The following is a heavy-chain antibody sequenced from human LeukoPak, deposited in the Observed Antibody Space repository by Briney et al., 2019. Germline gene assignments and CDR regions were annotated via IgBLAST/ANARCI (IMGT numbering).Heavy chain of an antibody. CDR1: GGTFSSYA. CDR2: INAGNGNT. Sequence: ASVKVSCKASGGTFSSYAISWVRQAPGQRLEWMGWINAGNGNTKYSQKFQGRVTITRDTSASTAYMELSSLRSEDTAVYYCARGGLAYCGGDCYSELDYWGQGTLVTVSA. V-gene: IGHV1-3*01. D-gene: IGHD2-21*02. CDR3: ARGGLAYCGGDCYSELDY. J-gene: IGHJ4*02.